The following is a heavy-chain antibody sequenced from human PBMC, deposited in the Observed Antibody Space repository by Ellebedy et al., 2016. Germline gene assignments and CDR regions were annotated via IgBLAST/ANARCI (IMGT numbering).Heavy chain of an antibody. CDR1: GYTFTGYY. V-gene: IGHV1-18*04. D-gene: IGHD1-26*01. J-gene: IGHJ4*01. CDR3: ARDLGIVGATEGDY. CDR2: ISAYNGNT. Sequence: ASVKVSXXASGYTFTGYYMHWVRQAPGQGLEWMGWISAYNGNTNYAQKLQGRVTMTTDTSTSTAYMELRSLRSDDTAVYYCARDLGIVGATEGDYWGHGTLVTVSS.